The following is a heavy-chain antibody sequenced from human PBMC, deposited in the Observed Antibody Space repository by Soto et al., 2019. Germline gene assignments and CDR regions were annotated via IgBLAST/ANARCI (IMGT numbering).Heavy chain of an antibody. Sequence: QVQLQESGPGLVKPSQTLSLTCTVSGGSISSGGYYWSWIRQHPGKGLEWIGYIYYSGSTYYNPSLQSLVNISVDPSNNQFSLKLSSVTAADTAVYYCARVSLLDGDYIDYWGQGTLVTVSS. V-gene: IGHV4-31*01. CDR1: GGSISSGGYY. CDR2: IYYSGST. D-gene: IGHD3-3*02. CDR3: ARVSLLDGDYIDY. J-gene: IGHJ4*02.